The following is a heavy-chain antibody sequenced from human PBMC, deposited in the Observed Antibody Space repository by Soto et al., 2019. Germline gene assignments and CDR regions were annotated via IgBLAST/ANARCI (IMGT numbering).Heavy chain of an antibody. CDR2: IYYSGTT. V-gene: IGHV4-39*01. D-gene: IGHD4-4*01. J-gene: IGHJ5*02. CDR3: ARHRFPWEFYSNYAFWLNWFDP. Sequence: QLQLQESGPGLVKPSETLSLTCTVSGGSISSSSYYWGWIRQPPGKGLEWIGSIYYSGTTYYNPSLKSRVTISVDTSKNQFSLKLSSVTAADTAVYYCARHRFPWEFYSNYAFWLNWFDPWGQGTLVTVSS. CDR1: GGSISSSSYY.